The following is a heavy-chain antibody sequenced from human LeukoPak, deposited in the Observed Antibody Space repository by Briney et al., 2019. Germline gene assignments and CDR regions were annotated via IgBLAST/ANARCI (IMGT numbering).Heavy chain of an antibody. D-gene: IGHD3-16*01. J-gene: IGHJ4*02. Sequence: PSETLSLTCTVSGGSIRTYYWSWIRQPPGKGLEWIGYIYCIGTTNYNPSLKSRVTISVDTSKNQFSLKLSSVTAADTAFYYCARDQGYGGFDYWGQGALVTVSS. CDR2: IYCIGTT. CDR3: ARDQGYGGFDY. V-gene: IGHV4-59*01. CDR1: GGSIRTYY.